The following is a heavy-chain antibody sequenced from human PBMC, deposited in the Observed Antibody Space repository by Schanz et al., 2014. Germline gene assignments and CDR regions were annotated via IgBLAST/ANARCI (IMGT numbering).Heavy chain of an antibody. D-gene: IGHD2-15*01. CDR2: VSHDGFTK. CDR3: ATDYSGGGGQI. Sequence: QVQLEESGGGVVQPGGSLRLSCVASGFSFSGFAVHWVRQAPGKGLEWVSIVSHDGFTKHYADSVRGRFTLSRDNSKNTVYLQMNSLRDEDTALYFCATDYSGGGGQIWGQGTMVNVSP. J-gene: IGHJ3*02. V-gene: IGHV3-30*04. CDR1: GFSFSGFA.